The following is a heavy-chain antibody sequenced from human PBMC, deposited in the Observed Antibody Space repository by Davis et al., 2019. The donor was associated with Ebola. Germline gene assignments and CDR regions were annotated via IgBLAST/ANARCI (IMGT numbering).Heavy chain of an antibody. Sequence: SVKVSCKASGGTFSSYAISWVRQAPGQGLEWMGGIIPIFGTANYAQKFQGRVTITADESTSTAYMELSSLRSEDTAVYYCARPGERYCSSTSCCTFDYWGQGTLVTVSS. D-gene: IGHD2-2*02. CDR3: ARPGERYCSSTSCCTFDY. V-gene: IGHV1-69*13. CDR2: IIPIFGTA. CDR1: GGTFSSYA. J-gene: IGHJ4*02.